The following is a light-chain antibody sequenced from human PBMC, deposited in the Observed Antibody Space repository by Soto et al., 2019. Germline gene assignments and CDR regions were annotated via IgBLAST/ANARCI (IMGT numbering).Light chain of an antibody. Sequence: DIVMTQSPLSLPVTPGEPASISCRSSQSLLHSNGYNYLDWNLQKPGQSPQLLIFLGSNRASGVPDRFSGSGSGTDFTLKISRVEAEDVGVYYGMQALQTPRTFGPGTKVDIK. V-gene: IGKV2-28*01. CDR1: QSLLHSNGYNY. CDR3: MQALQTPRT. CDR2: LGS. J-gene: IGKJ3*01.